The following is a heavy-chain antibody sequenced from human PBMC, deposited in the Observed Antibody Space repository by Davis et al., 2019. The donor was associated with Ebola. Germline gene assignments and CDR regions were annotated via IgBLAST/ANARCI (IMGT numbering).Heavy chain of an antibody. CDR2: ISTNTGNP. J-gene: IGHJ4*02. CDR3: AKSDYGRSDF. Sequence: AASVKVSCKASGYTFTAYNMNWVRQAPGQGLEWMGWISTNTGNPKYARGFAGRFVFSVDTSVNTAYLQITSLRAEDTATYYCAKSDYGRSDFWGQGTLVTVSS. D-gene: IGHD4-17*01. CDR1: GYTFTAYN. V-gene: IGHV7-4-1*02.